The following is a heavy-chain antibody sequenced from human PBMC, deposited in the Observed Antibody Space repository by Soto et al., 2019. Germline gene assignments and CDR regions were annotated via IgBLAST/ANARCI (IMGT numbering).Heavy chain of an antibody. J-gene: IGHJ5*02. CDR1: GYTFTSYG. D-gene: IGHD6-13*01. V-gene: IGHV1-3*01. CDR2: INAANGDT. Sequence: ASVKVSCKASGYTFTSYGIHWVRQAPGQRLEWMGWINAANGDTKYSPKFQGRVTITRDTSASTAYMELSSLRSEDTAVYYCVRRHVSATGINWFDPWGQGTLVTVSS. CDR3: VRRHVSATGINWFDP.